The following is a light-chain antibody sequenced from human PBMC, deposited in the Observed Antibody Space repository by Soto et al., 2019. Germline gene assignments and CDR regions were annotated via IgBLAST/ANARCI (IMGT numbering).Light chain of an antibody. J-gene: IGKJ1*01. V-gene: IGKV1-5*01. CDR2: DAS. Sequence: DIQMTQSPSTLSGSGGERVTITCRASQSISSWLAWYQQKPGKAPKLLIYDASALPRGVPSRFSGSGSGTKFTLTIASLQPDDFATYYCQQYETFSGTLGPGTKVDIK. CDR1: QSISSW. CDR3: QQYETFSGT.